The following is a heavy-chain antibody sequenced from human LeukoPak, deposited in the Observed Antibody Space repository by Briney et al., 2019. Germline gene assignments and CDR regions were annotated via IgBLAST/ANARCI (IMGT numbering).Heavy chain of an antibody. CDR1: GFTFSSYA. D-gene: IGHD3-10*01. V-gene: IGHV3-23*01. J-gene: IGHJ4*01. CDR2: ISGSGMST. Sequence: PGGSLRLSCAASGFTFSSYAMSWVRQAPGKGLEWVSAISGSGMSTYYADSVKGRLNVSRDDSKNMLYLQMNSLTVEDTAVYYCVLDIARDMIRGFAFFDCWGHGTLVTVSS. CDR3: VLDIARDMIRGFAFFDC.